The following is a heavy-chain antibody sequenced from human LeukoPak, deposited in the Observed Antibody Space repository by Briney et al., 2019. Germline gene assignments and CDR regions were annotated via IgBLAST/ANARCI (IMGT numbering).Heavy chain of an antibody. CDR2: IQYGGGT. CDR1: ASSISDSY. CDR3: ARHGTGQKAFDI. Sequence: PSETLSLTCTVSASSISDSYWSWIRQSPGKGLEWAGQIQYGGGTIYNPSLRGRVTISLDTPKTLFSQELSSVPATDTPVYYCARHGTGQKAFDIWGHGTTVTVSS. D-gene: IGHD1-14*01. V-gene: IGHV4-59*08. J-gene: IGHJ3*02.